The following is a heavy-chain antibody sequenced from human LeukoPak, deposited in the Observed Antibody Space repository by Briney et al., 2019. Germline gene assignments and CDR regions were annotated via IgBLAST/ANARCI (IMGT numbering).Heavy chain of an antibody. D-gene: IGHD5-12*01. V-gene: IGHV4-59*11. J-gene: IGHJ4*02. Sequence: SETLSLTCTVSNDSISSLYWSWIRQPPGKGLEWIGYVYYSGRTNYNPSLKSRVTISVDTSKNQFSLKLRSVTAADTAVYYCARENGYEYDYWGQGTLVTVSS. CDR2: VYYSGRT. CDR3: ARENGYEYDY. CDR1: NDSISSLY.